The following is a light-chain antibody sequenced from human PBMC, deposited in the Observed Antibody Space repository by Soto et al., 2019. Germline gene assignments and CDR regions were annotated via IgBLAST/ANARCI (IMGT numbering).Light chain of an antibody. V-gene: IGKV1-39*01. J-gene: IGKJ3*01. CDR2: AAS. CDR3: QQSYSTLVT. CDR1: QSISRY. Sequence: DIQMTQSPSSLSASVGDRVTITCRASQSISRYLNWYQQKPGKAPKLLIYAASSLESGVPSRFSGSGSGTDFTLTISSLQPEDFAPYYGQQSYSTLVTFGPGTKVDIK.